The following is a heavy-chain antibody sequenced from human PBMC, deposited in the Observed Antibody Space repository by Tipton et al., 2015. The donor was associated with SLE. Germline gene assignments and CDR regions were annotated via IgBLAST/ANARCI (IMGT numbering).Heavy chain of an antibody. CDR1: DGSFTLNY. V-gene: IGHV4-34*01. D-gene: IGHD1-26*01. J-gene: IGHJ4*02. CDR3: VRINSGASRLFDY. CDR2: IEHRGRT. Sequence: TLSLTCAVYDGSFTLNYWSWIRQPPGRGLEWIGEIEHRGRTNYNPSLRSRLTISMDTSKNQFSLRLRSVTAADTAVYYCVRINSGASRLFDYWGQGMLVAVSS.